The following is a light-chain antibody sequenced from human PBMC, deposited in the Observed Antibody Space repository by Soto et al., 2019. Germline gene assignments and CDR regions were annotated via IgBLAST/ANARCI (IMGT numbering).Light chain of an antibody. CDR3: QHYGSTPPHS. Sequence: EIVLTQSPGTLSLSPGEGATLSCRASQSIRNNYLAWYQQKPGQAPRLLISGASRRATGIPDRFSGSGSGTDFPLTISRLESEDFAVYYCQHYGSTPPHSFGQGTKLEIK. V-gene: IGKV3-20*01. CDR1: QSIRNNY. CDR2: GAS. J-gene: IGKJ2*01.